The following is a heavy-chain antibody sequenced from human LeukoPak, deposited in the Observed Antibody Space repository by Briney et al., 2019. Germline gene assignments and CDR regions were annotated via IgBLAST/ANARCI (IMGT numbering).Heavy chain of an antibody. CDR2: ISGSGGST. J-gene: IGHJ6*03. Sequence: PGGSLRLSCAASGFTFSSYAMSWVRQAPGKGLEWVSAISGSGGSTYYADSVKGRFTISRDNSKNTLYLQMNSLRAEDTAVYYCATEYSSSSDYYYYMDVWGKGTTVTVSS. CDR3: ATEYSSSSDYYYYMDV. D-gene: IGHD6-6*01. CDR1: GFTFSSYA. V-gene: IGHV3-23*01.